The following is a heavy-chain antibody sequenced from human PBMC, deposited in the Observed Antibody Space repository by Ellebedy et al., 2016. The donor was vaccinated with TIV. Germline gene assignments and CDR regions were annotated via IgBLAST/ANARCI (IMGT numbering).Heavy chain of an antibody. CDR2: ISGSGDRT. CDR3: AKDRYGDYVVYFDY. J-gene: IGHJ4*02. CDR1: GFTFSSSA. Sequence: GESLKISCAASGFTFSSSAVSWVRQAPGKGLEWVSAISGSGDRTYYVDSVKGRFTISRDNSKNTLYLQMNSLRAEDTAVNYCAKDRYGDYVVYFDYWGQGALVTVSS. V-gene: IGHV3-23*01. D-gene: IGHD4-17*01.